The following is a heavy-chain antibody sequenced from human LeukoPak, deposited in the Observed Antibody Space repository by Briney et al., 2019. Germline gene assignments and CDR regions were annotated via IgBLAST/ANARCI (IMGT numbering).Heavy chain of an antibody. J-gene: IGHJ6*02. CDR3: ARIGCSGGSCYYYYGMDV. CDR1: GGTFSSYA. CDR2: INPNSGGT. D-gene: IGHD2-15*01. Sequence: GASVKVSCKASGGTFSSYAISWVRQAPGQGLEWMGWINPNSGGTNYAQKFQGRVTMTRDTSISTAYMELSRLRSDDTAVYYCARIGCSGGSCYYYYGMDVWGQGTTVTVSS. V-gene: IGHV1-2*02.